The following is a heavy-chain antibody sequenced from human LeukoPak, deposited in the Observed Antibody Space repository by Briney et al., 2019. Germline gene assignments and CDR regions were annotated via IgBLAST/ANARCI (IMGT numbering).Heavy chain of an antibody. J-gene: IGHJ1*01. CDR3: ARGYYDSSDFEYFQH. Sequence: ASVKVSCKASGYSFTGYYIHWVRQAPGQGLEWMAWINPNSGDTNFAQKFQGRVTMTRDTSISTVYMELSRLRSDDTAVFFCARGYYDSSDFEYFQHWGQGTLVTVSS. CDR2: INPNSGDT. V-gene: IGHV1-2*02. CDR1: GYSFTGYY. D-gene: IGHD3-22*01.